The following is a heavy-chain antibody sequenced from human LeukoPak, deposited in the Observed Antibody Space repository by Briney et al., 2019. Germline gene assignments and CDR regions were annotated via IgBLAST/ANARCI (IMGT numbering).Heavy chain of an antibody. Sequence: GASVKVSCKASGGTFSSYAISWVRQAPGQGLEWMGGIIPIFGTANYAQKFQGRVTITADESTSTAYMELSSLRSEDTAVYYCARDCNYDYVWGSYRHCWFDPWGQGTLVTVSS. CDR1: GGTFSSYA. CDR3: ARDCNYDYVWGSYRHCWFDP. D-gene: IGHD3-16*02. CDR2: IIPIFGTA. J-gene: IGHJ5*02. V-gene: IGHV1-69*13.